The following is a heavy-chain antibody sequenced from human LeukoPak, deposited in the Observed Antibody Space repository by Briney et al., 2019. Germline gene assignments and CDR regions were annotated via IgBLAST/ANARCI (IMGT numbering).Heavy chain of an antibody. V-gene: IGHV1-18*01. CDR1: GYIFTNYG. D-gene: IGHD3-10*01. CDR2: INVYNGHT. J-gene: IGHJ4*02. Sequence: ASVRVSCKTSGYIFTNYGVSWVRQAPGQGLEWMGWINVYNGHTIYAQEFQGRVTLTTDTSTSTAHMDLRSLRSDDTAVYYCVRDSDHAPDYWGQGTLVTVSS. CDR3: VRDSDHAPDY.